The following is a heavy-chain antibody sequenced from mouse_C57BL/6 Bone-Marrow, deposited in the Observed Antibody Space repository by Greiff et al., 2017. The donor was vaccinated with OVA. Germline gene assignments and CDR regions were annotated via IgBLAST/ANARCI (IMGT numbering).Heavy chain of an antibody. J-gene: IGHJ1*03. Sequence: EVKLLESGGGLVQPGGSLSLSCAASGFTFTDYYMSWVRQPPGKALEWLGFIRNKANGYTTEYSASVKGRFTISRDNSKSILYLQMNALRAEDSATYYCARCEYDGFDVWGTGTTVTVSS. V-gene: IGHV7-3*01. CDR1: GFTFTDYY. CDR2: IRNKANGYTT. D-gene: IGHD2-4*01. CDR3: ARCEYDGFDV.